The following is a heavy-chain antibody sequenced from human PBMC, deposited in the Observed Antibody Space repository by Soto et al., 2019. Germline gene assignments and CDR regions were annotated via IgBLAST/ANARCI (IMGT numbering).Heavy chain of an antibody. CDR1: GGSIDCYY. CDR2: IYYSGST. CDR3: ASSNIAATGFYYYGMDV. Sequence: SLTCTVSGGSIDCYYWTWIRQPPGKGLEWIGYIYYSGSTNYNPSLKSRVTISVDTSKNQFSLKLSSVTAADTAVYYCASSNIAATGFYYYGMDVWGRGTTVTVSS. D-gene: IGHD6-13*01. J-gene: IGHJ6*02. V-gene: IGHV4-59*01.